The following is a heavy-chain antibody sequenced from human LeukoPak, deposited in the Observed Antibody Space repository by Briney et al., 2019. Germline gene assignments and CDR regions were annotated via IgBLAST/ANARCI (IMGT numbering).Heavy chain of an antibody. D-gene: IGHD6-13*01. V-gene: IGHV4-34*01. J-gene: IGHJ4*02. CDR1: GGSFSGYY. CDR3: ACREIAAAGTGPFDY. Sequence: SETLSLTCAVYGGSFSGYYWSWIRQLPGKGLEWIGEINHSGSTNYNPSLKSRVTISVDTSKNQFSLKLSSVTAADTAVYYCACREIAAAGTGPFDYWGQGTLVTVSS. CDR2: INHSGST.